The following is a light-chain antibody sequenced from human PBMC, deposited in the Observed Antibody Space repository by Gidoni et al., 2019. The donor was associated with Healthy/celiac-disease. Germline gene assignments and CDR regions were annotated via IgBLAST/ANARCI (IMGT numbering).Light chain of an antibody. CDR3: QQYYSTPWT. J-gene: IGKJ1*01. CDR1: QSVLYSSNNKNY. CDR2: WAS. Sequence: DIVMTQSPDSLAVSLGERATINCKSSQSVLYSSNNKNYLAWYQQKPGQPPKLLIYWASTRESGVPARFSGSGCGTDFTLTISSLQAEDVAVYYCQQYYSTPWTFGQGTKVEIK. V-gene: IGKV4-1*01.